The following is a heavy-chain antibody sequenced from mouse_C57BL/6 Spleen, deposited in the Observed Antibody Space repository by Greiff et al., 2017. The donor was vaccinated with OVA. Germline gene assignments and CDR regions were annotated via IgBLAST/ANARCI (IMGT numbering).Heavy chain of an antibody. Sequence: EVKLEESGAELVRPGASVKLSCTASGFNIKDDYMHWVKQRPERGLEWIGWIDPENGDTEYASKFQGKATITADTSSNTAYLQLSSLTSEDTAVYYCTTKWFAYWGQGTLVTVSA. CDR1: GFNIKDDY. CDR2: IDPENGDT. CDR3: TTKWFAY. J-gene: IGHJ3*01. V-gene: IGHV14-4*01.